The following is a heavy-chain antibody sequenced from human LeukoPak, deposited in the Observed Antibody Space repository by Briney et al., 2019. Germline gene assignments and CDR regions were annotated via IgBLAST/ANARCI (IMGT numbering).Heavy chain of an antibody. CDR3: AGLEGRYSTDWFYFFDY. Sequence: SGTLSLTCIVSGGSISSLNLWSWLRQPPGKGLDWIGEMYLGGTTNFNPSLKSRVTILIDKSKNQLSLQLTSVTAADTAVYYCAGLEGRYSTDWFYFFDYWGQGALVTVSS. CDR2: MYLGGTT. D-gene: IGHD6-19*01. V-gene: IGHV4-4*02. CDR1: GGSISSLNL. J-gene: IGHJ4*02.